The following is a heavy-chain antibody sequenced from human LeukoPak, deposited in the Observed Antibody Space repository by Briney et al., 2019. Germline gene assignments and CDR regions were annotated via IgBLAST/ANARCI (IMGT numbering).Heavy chain of an antibody. V-gene: IGHV1-8*03. D-gene: IGHD3-10*01. Sequence: GASVTVSCEASGYTFTSYDINWVRQATGQGRAWMGWMNPNSGNTGYAQKFQGRVTITRNTSISPAYMELSSLRSEDTAVYYCARGQYYYGSESGDYFDYWGQGTLVTVSS. J-gene: IGHJ4*02. CDR3: ARGQYYYGSESGDYFDY. CDR2: MNPNSGNT. CDR1: GYTFTSYD.